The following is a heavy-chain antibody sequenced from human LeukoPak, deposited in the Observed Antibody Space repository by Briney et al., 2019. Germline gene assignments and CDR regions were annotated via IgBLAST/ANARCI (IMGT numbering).Heavy chain of an antibody. CDR3: ARGYYDLLTGHVVTYYFDY. CDR2: INAGNGKT. Sequence: ASVKVSCKASGYTFTNHAVHWVRQAPGQRLEWMGWINAGNGKTNYSQRFQGRVTLTRDTSASTVYMELRSLRSEDTAVYYCARGYYDLLTGHVVTYYFDYWGQGTLVTVSS. J-gene: IGHJ4*02. CDR1: GYTFTNHA. V-gene: IGHV1-3*01. D-gene: IGHD3-9*01.